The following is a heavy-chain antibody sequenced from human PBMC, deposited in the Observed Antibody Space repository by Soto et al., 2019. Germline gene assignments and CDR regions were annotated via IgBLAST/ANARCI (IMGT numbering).Heavy chain of an antibody. D-gene: IGHD2-2*01. Sequence: QVQLVQSGAEVKKPGASVKVSCKASGYTFTSYGISWVRQAPGQGLEWMGWISAYNGNTNYAQKLQGRVTMTTDTSTSTAYMDLRSLRSDDTAVYYCARVQPSYCISTSCYDPYYYYGMDVWGQGTTVTVSS. CDR1: GYTFTSYG. V-gene: IGHV1-18*01. CDR2: ISAYNGNT. CDR3: ARVQPSYCISTSCYDPYYYYGMDV. J-gene: IGHJ6*02.